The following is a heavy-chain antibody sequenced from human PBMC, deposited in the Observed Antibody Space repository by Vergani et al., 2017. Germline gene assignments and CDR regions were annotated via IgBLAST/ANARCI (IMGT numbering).Heavy chain of an antibody. CDR1: GYTFTTFA. J-gene: IGHJ4*02. CDR2: INTNTGNP. D-gene: IGHD3-10*01. V-gene: IGHV7-4-1*02. CDR3: ARATRSMVRGLTYYFDY. Sequence: QVQLVQSGSELKKPGASVKVSCKASGYTFTTFAMNWVRQAPGQGLGWMGWINTNTGNPTYAQGFTGRFVFSLDTSVTTAYLQISSLKAEDTAVYYCARATRSMVRGLTYYFDYWGQGTLVTVSS.